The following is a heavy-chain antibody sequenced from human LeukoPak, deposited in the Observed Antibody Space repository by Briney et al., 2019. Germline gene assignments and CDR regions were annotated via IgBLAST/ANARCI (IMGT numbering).Heavy chain of an antibody. CDR3: ARHGKTYCGDDCYPIDY. CDR1: GFTFTNSW. Sequence: PGESLKISCKASGFTFTNSWIGWVRQMPGRGLEWMGVIYPANSDTRYSPSFQGQVTISADKSISTAYLQWSSPKASDAAMYYCARHGKTYCGDDCYPIDYWGQGTLVTVSS. V-gene: IGHV5-51*01. D-gene: IGHD2-21*02. CDR2: IYPANSDT. J-gene: IGHJ4*02.